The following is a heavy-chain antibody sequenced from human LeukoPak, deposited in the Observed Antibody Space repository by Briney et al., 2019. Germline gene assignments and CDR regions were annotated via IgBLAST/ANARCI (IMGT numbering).Heavy chain of an antibody. CDR1: GGSISSGDYY. J-gene: IGHJ4*02. D-gene: IGHD2-2*01. Sequence: PSQTLSLTCTVSGGSISSGDYYWSWIRQPPGKGLEWIGYIYYSGSTYYNPSLKSRVTISVDTSKNQFSLKLSSVTAADTAVYYCARARGYCSSTSCPFDYWGQGTLVTVSS. CDR2: IYYSGST. CDR3: ARARGYCSSTSCPFDY. V-gene: IGHV4-30-4*01.